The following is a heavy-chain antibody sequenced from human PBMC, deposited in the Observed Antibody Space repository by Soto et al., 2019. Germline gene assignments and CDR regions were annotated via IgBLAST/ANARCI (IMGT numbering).Heavy chain of an antibody. CDR1: GGSISSSSYY. Sequence: TSETLSLTCTVSGGSISSSSYYWGWIRQPPGKGLEWIGSIYYSGSTYYNPSLKSRVTISVDTSKNQFSLKLSSVTAADTAVYYCARGRDDYGDYDYYYYYMDVWGKGTTVTVSS. CDR3: ARGRDDYGDYDYYYYYMDV. CDR2: IYYSGST. V-gene: IGHV4-39*01. D-gene: IGHD4-17*01. J-gene: IGHJ6*03.